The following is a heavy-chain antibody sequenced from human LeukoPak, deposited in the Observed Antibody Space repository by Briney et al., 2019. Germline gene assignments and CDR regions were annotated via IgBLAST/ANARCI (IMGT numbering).Heavy chain of an antibody. V-gene: IGHV1-8*01. J-gene: IGHJ4*02. D-gene: IGHD6-13*01. CDR2: MNPNSGNT. CDR1: GYTFTSYD. CDR3: ASCSSSWYHSLDY. Sequence: GASVKVSCKASGYTFTSYDINWVRQATGQGLEWMGWMNPNSGNTGYAQKFQGRVTMTRNTSISTAYMELSSLRSEDTAVYYCASCSSSWYHSLDYWGQGTLVTVSS.